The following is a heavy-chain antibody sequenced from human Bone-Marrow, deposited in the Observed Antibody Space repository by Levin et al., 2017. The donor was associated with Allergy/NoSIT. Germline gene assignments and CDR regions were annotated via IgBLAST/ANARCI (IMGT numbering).Heavy chain of an antibody. D-gene: IGHD5-24*01. Sequence: PGGSLRLSCTVSGGSISGYYWSWIRQSPGKRLEWIGYISYNGRTDYNPSLRSRVSTSVDTSKNQFSLNLRSVTAADTAVYFCARVVDRGGYTLGWGYSDYWGQGALVTVSS. CDR3: ARVVDRGGYTLGWGYSDY. CDR2: ISYNGRT. V-gene: IGHV4-59*08. J-gene: IGHJ4*02. CDR1: GGSISGYY.